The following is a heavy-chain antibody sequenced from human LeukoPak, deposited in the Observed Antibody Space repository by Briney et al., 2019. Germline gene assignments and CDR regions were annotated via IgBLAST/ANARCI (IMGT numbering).Heavy chain of an antibody. J-gene: IGHJ6*02. CDR2: ISSGSSDT. Sequence: GGSLRLSCAASGFTFSNAWMSWIRQAPGKGLEWVSYISSGSSDTNYADSVKGRFTISRDNAKNSLYLQMNSLRVEDTAVYYCARGHYGMGVWGQGTTVTVSS. CDR3: ARGHYGMGV. V-gene: IGHV3-11*05. CDR1: GFTFSNAW.